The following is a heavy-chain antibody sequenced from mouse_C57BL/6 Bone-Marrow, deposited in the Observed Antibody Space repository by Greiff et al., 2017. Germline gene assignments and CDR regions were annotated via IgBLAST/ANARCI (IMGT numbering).Heavy chain of an antibody. D-gene: IGHD1-1*01. CDR2: ISSGGSYT. Sequence: EVKLMESGGDLVKPGGSLKLSCAASGFTFSSYGMSWVRQTPDKRLEWVATISSGGSYTYYPDSVKGRFTISRDNAKNTLYLQMSSLKSEDTAMYYSAKMYYYGHWGQGTLVTVSA. CDR1: GFTFSSYG. J-gene: IGHJ3*01. V-gene: IGHV5-6*01. CDR3: AKMYYYGH.